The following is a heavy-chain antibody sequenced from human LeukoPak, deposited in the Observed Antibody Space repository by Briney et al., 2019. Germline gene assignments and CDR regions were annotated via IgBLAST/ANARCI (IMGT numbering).Heavy chain of an antibody. Sequence: GGFLRLSCAASGFTFSSYAMSWVRQAPGKGLEWVSAISGSGGSTYYADSVKGRFTISRDNSKNTLYLQMNSLRAEDTAVYYCAKDMGYYYDSSGYYSIGFDYWGQGTLVTVSS. J-gene: IGHJ4*02. D-gene: IGHD3-22*01. CDR2: ISGSGGST. CDR3: AKDMGYYYDSSGYYSIGFDY. CDR1: GFTFSSYA. V-gene: IGHV3-23*01.